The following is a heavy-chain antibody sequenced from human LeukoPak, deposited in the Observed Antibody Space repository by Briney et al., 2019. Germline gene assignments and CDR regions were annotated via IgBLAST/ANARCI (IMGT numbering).Heavy chain of an antibody. CDR1: GASISSYY. V-gene: IGHV4-59*08. Sequence: SETLSLTCTVSGASISSYYWSWIRQPPGKGLEWIGYIYYSGSTNYNPSLKSRVTISVDTSKNQFSLKLSSVTAADTAVYYCASLYCSSTSGAGSYMDVWGKGTTVTVSS. CDR3: ASLYCSSTSGAGSYMDV. CDR2: IYYSGST. D-gene: IGHD2-2*01. J-gene: IGHJ6*03.